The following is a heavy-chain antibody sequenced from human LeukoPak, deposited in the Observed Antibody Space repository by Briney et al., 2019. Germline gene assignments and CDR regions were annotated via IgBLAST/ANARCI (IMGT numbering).Heavy chain of an antibody. CDR3: ARDLFYCTNGVCQVYYYYGMDV. V-gene: IGHV1-69*13. CDR2: IIPIFGTA. Sequence: SVKVSCKASGGTFSSYAISWVRQAPGQGLEWMGGIIPIFGTANYAQKFQGRVTITADESTSTAYMELSSLRSEDTAVYYCARDLFYCTNGVCQVYYYYGMDVWGQGTTVTVSS. D-gene: IGHD2-8*01. J-gene: IGHJ6*02. CDR1: GGTFSSYA.